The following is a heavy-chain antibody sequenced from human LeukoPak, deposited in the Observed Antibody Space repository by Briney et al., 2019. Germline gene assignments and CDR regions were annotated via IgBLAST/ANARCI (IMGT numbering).Heavy chain of an antibody. CDR2: INPNSGGT. CDR1: GYTFTGYY. CDR3: ASRAHYDSSGSFDY. V-gene: IGHV1-2*06. D-gene: IGHD3-22*01. J-gene: IGHJ4*02. Sequence: GASVKVSCKASGYTFTGYYMHWVRQAPGQGLEWMGRINPNSGGTNYAQKFQGRVTMTRDTSISTAYMELSRLRSDDTAVYYCASRAHYDSSGSFDYWGQGTLVTVPS.